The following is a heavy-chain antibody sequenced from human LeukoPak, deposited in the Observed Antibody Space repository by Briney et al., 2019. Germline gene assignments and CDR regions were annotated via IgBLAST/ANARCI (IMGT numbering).Heavy chain of an antibody. J-gene: IGHJ4*02. Sequence: GGSLRLSRTASGFTFGDYAMSWFRQAPGRGLEGVGFIRSKAYGRTTEYAASVKGRFTISRDDSKSIAYLQMNSLKTEDTAVYYCIRAIAARPGDHWGQGTLVTVSS. CDR3: IRAIAARPGDH. CDR2: IRSKAYGRTT. CDR1: GFTFGDYA. V-gene: IGHV3-49*03. D-gene: IGHD6-6*01.